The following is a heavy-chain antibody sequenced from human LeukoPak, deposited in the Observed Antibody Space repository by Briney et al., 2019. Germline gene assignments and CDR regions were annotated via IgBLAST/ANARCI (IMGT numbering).Heavy chain of an antibody. CDR1: GGSISTSGYY. D-gene: IGHD3-10*01. CDR2: IYYSGST. Sequence: PSETLSLTCTVSGGSISTSGYYWGWIRQPPGKGLEWIGSIYYSGSTYYNVSLKSPVTISVDASENQFSLKLTSVTAADTAVYYCARKGSRGLDYWGQGTLVTVSS. J-gene: IGHJ4*02. CDR3: ARKGSRGLDY. V-gene: IGHV4-39*01.